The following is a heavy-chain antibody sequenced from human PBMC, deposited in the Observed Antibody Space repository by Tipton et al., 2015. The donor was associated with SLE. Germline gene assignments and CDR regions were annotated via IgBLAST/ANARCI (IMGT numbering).Heavy chain of an antibody. CDR3: TRGGDYDHFDY. Sequence: RSLRLSCTASGFTFGDYAMSWVRQAPGKGLEWVGFIRSKAYGGTTEYAASVKGRFTISRDDSKSIAYLQMNSLKTEDTAVYYCTRGGDYDHFDYWGQGTLVTVSS. CDR2: IRSKAYGGTT. D-gene: IGHD4-17*01. V-gene: IGHV3-49*04. CDR1: GFTFGDYA. J-gene: IGHJ4*02.